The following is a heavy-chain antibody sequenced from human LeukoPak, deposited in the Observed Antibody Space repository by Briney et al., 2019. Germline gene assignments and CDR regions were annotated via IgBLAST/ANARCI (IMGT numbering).Heavy chain of an antibody. J-gene: IGHJ3*01. CDR1: GYSFSYSW. V-gene: IGHV5-51*01. CDR3: ARLGAADSKAFDF. CDR2: IYPDDSDT. D-gene: IGHD2-15*01. Sequence: GESLKISCETSGYSFSYSWIGWVRQVPGKGLEWMGIIYPDDSDTKKAPSFQGRVTISADKSLSNTYLQWDNLQASDTAMYYCARLGAADSKAFDFWGQGTMVTVSS.